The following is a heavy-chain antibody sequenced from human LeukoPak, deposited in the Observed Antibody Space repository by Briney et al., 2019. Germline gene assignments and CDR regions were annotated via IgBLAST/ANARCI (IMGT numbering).Heavy chain of an antibody. V-gene: IGHV1-46*01. Sequence: ASVKVSCKASGYTFTSYYMHWVRQAPGQGLEWMGIINPSGGSTSYAQKFQGRVIMTRDTSTSTVYMELSSLRSEDTAVYYCARDVVVTGCYYYYGMDVWGQGTTVTVSS. CDR3: ARDVVVTGCYYYYGMDV. CDR1: GYTFTSYY. D-gene: IGHD2-21*02. CDR2: INPSGGST. J-gene: IGHJ6*02.